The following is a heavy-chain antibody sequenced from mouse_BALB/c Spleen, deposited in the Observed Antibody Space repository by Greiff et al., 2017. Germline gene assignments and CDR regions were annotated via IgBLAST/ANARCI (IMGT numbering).Heavy chain of an antibody. V-gene: IGHV5-4*02. J-gene: IGHJ4*01. CDR2: ISDGGSYT. CDR3: ARDLVDY. Sequence: EVQLVESGGGLVKPGGSLKLSCAASGFTFSDYYMYWVRQTPEKRLEWVATISDGGSYTYYPDSVKGRFTISRDNAKNNLYLQMSSLKSEDTAMYYCARDLVDYWGQGTSVTVSS. CDR1: GFTFSDYY.